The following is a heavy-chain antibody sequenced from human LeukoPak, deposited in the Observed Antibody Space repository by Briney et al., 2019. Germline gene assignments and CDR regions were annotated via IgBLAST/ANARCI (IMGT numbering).Heavy chain of an antibody. V-gene: IGHV1-69*13. Sequence: SVKVSCKASGGTFISYAISWVRQAPGQGLEWMGGIIPIFGTANYAQKFQGRVTITADESTSTAYMELSSLRSEDTAVYYCAREDKMTSDYDILTGYLDYWGQGTLVTVSS. CDR3: AREDKMTSDYDILTGYLDY. CDR1: GGTFISYA. CDR2: IIPIFGTA. D-gene: IGHD3-9*01. J-gene: IGHJ4*02.